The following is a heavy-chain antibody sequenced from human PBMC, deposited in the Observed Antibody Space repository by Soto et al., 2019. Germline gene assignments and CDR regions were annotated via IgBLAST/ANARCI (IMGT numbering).Heavy chain of an antibody. CDR3: AKDRGQQWLVKYYFDY. V-gene: IGHV3-30*18. D-gene: IGHD6-19*01. Sequence: GGSLRLSCAASGFTFGSYGMHWVRQAPGKGLEWVAVISYDGSNKDYADSVKGRFTISRDNSKNTLYLKMNSLRAEDTAVYYCAKDRGQQWLVKYYFDYWGQGTLVTVSS. CDR2: ISYDGSNK. J-gene: IGHJ4*02. CDR1: GFTFGSYG.